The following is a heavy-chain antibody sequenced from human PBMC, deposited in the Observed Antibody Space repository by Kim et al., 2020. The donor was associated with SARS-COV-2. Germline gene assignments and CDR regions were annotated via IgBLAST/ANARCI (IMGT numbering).Heavy chain of an antibody. Sequence: TTYNADSVKGRSTISRDNSKNTLYLQMSSLRVEDTALYYCVRDSYSNSGRHWGQGTLVTVSS. CDR3: VRDSYSNSGRH. V-gene: IGHV3-64D*06. D-gene: IGHD6-6*01. CDR2: TT. J-gene: IGHJ4*02.